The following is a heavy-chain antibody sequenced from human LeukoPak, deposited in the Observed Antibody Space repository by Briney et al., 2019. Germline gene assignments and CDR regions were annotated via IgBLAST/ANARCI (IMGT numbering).Heavy chain of an antibody. CDR1: GFTFSNAW. D-gene: IGHD3-9*01. V-gene: IGHV3-15*01. CDR3: ARDLALYDILTGYKH. Sequence: GGSLRLSCAASGFTFSNAWMSWVRQAPGKGLEWVGRIKSKTDGGTTDYAAPVKGRFTISRDDSKNTLYLQMNSLRAEDTAVYYCARDLALYDILTGYKHWGQGTLVTVSS. J-gene: IGHJ4*02. CDR2: IKSKTDGGTT.